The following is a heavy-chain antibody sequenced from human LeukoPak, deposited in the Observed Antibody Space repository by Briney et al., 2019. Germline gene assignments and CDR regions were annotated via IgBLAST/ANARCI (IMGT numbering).Heavy chain of an antibody. D-gene: IGHD6-19*01. J-gene: IGHJ4*02. CDR1: GFTFSSYA. Sequence: GGSLRLSCAASGFTFSSYAMSWVRQAPGKGLEWVPAISGSGGTTYYADSVKGRFTISRDNSKNTLYLQMNSLRAEDTAVYYCAKDFLPSEAVAGTSVVLDYWGQGTLVTVSS. CDR3: AKDFLPSEAVAGTSVVLDY. CDR2: ISGSGGTT. V-gene: IGHV3-23*01.